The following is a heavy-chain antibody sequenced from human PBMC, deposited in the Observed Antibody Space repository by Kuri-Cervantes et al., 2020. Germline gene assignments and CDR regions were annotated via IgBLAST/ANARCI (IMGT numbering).Heavy chain of an antibody. CDR2: IYQSGST. Sequence: SETLSLTCTVSGYSISSGHYWGWIRQPPGKGLEWIGSIYQSGSTYNNPSLKSRVTMSVDTSKNQFSLKLTSVTAADTAVYYCARVIVVVVAATPWGQGTLVTVSS. CDR1: GYSISSGHY. J-gene: IGHJ5*02. V-gene: IGHV4-38-2*02. D-gene: IGHD2-15*01. CDR3: ARVIVVVVAATP.